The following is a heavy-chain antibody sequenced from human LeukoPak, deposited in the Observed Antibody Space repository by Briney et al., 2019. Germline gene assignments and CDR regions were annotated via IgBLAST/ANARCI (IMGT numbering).Heavy chain of an antibody. V-gene: IGHV3-53*01. CDR2: IYSGGST. CDR3: AEELYSNYVGGVRAAGYFDY. Sequence: GGSLRLSCAASGFTVSRSYMSWVRQAPGKGLEWVSVIYSGGSTYYAESVKGRFTISRDNSKNTLSLQMNSLRAEDTALYHCAEELYSNYVGGVRAAGYFDYWGQGTLVTVSS. J-gene: IGHJ4*02. D-gene: IGHD4-11*01. CDR1: GFTVSRSY.